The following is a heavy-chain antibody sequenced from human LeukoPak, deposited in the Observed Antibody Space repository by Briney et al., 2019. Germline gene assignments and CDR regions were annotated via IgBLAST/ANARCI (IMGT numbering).Heavy chain of an antibody. D-gene: IGHD3-3*01. CDR2: ISSTAATT. J-gene: IGHJ4*02. CDR3: ARRTLFGVIKPPDY. CDR1: GFTFSSFA. V-gene: IGHV3-23*01. Sequence: PGGSLRLSCAASGFTFSSFAMSWVRQAPGKGLEWVSSISSTAATTYYADSVKGRFTISRDNAKNTLYLQLSSLRVEDTAAYYCARRTLFGVIKPPDYWGQGTLVTVSS.